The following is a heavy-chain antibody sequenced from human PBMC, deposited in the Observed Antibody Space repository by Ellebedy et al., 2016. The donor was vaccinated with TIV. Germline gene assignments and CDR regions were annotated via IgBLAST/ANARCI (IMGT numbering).Heavy chain of an antibody. Sequence: PGGSLRLSCKASGYNFTNYFISWVRQMPGKGLEWMGKIDPSDSYIDYNPSFQGHVTISVDKSISTAYLQWSSLKASDTAIYYCGRPSSGWFRDVWGQGTTVTVSS. CDR3: GRPSSGWFRDV. D-gene: IGHD6-19*01. J-gene: IGHJ6*02. V-gene: IGHV5-10-1*01. CDR2: IDPSDSYI. CDR1: GYNFTNYF.